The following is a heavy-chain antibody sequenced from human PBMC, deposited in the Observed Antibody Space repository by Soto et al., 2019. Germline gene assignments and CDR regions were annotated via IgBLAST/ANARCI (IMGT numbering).Heavy chain of an antibody. Sequence: ASVKVSCKASGYTFTGYYMHWVRQAPGQGLEWMGWINPNSGGTNYAQKFQGRVTMTRDTSISTAYMELSRLRSDDTAVYYCARVGIEVVGRQGWLDPWGQGTLVTVYS. V-gene: IGHV1-2*02. D-gene: IGHD2-21*01. CDR3: ARVGIEVVGRQGWLDP. J-gene: IGHJ5*02. CDR1: GYTFTGYY. CDR2: INPNSGGT.